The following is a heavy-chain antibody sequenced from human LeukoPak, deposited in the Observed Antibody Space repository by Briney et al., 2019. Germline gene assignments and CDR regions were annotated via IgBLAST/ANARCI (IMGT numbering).Heavy chain of an antibody. CDR2: IIPILGIA. V-gene: IGHV1-69*02. Sequence: GASVKVSCKASGGTFSSYTISWVRQAPGQGLEWMGRIIPILGIANYAQKFQGRVTITADKSTSTAYMELSSLRSEDTAVYYCARYSSSSFAFDIWGQGPMVTVSS. CDR1: GGTFSSYT. J-gene: IGHJ3*02. CDR3: ARYSSSSFAFDI. D-gene: IGHD6-6*01.